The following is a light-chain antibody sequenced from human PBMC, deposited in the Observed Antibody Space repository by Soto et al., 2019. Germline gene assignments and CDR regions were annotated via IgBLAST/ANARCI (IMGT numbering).Light chain of an antibody. Sequence: DIQVTQSPSTLSAFVGDRVILTCRASQNVNIWLAWYQQRPRKAPKLLIYKTSSLESGVQSRFSGSGSGTEFTLTISSLETDDFGTYFCLQYNSLPYTFGQGTKLEIK. CDR1: QNVNIW. J-gene: IGKJ2*01. V-gene: IGKV1-5*03. CDR3: LQYNSLPYT. CDR2: KTS.